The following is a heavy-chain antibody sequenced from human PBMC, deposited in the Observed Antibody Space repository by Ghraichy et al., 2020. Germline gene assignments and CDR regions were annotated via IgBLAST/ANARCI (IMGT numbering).Heavy chain of an antibody. CDR3: AKDVGATPSAFDI. V-gene: IGHV3-23*01. CDR1: GFTFSSYT. CDR2: ISGSGGST. D-gene: IGHD1-26*01. J-gene: IGHJ3*02. Sequence: GGTLRLSCAASGFTFSSYTMSWVRQAPGKGLEWVSAISGSGGSTYYADSVKGRFTISRDNSKNTLYLQMNSLRAEDTAVYYCAKDVGATPSAFDIWGQGTMVTVSS.